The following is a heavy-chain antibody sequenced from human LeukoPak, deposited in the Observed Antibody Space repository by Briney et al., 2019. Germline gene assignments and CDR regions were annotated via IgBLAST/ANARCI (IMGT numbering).Heavy chain of an antibody. CDR1: GYTFTGYY. V-gene: IGHV1-2*02. Sequence: ASVKVSCKASGYTFTGYYMHWVRQAPGQGLEWMGWINPNSGGTNYAQKFQGRVTMTRDTSISTAYMEPSRLRSDDTAVYYCARVAGAAAIHYYYYYYMDVWGKGTTVTVSS. D-gene: IGHD2-2*01. CDR3: ARVAGAAAIHYYYYYYMDV. J-gene: IGHJ6*03. CDR2: INPNSGGT.